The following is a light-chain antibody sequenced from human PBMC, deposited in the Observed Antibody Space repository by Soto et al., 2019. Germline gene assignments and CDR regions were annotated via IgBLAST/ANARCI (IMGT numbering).Light chain of an antibody. CDR1: SSDVGGYNF. CDR2: DVD. Sequence: QSVLTQPASVSGSPGQSITISCTGTSSDVGGYNFVSWYQQHPGKAPSLMIFDVDNRPSGVSTRFSGSKSGNTASLTISGLQAEDEADYYCCSYSGSSTIVVFGGGTKLTVL. J-gene: IGLJ2*01. CDR3: CSYSGSSTIVV. V-gene: IGLV2-14*03.